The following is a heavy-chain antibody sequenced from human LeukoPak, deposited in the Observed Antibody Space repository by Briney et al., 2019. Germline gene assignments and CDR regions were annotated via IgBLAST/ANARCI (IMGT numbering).Heavy chain of an antibody. CDR2: INPNSGGT. CDR3: ARDGHIVATTQADQLYYYYYYMDV. D-gene: IGHD5-12*01. Sequence: ASVKVSCKASGYTFTGYYMHWVRQAPGQGLEWMGWINPNSGGTNYAQKFQGRVTMTRDTSISTAYMELSRLRSDDTAVYYCARDGHIVATTQADQLYYYYYYMDVWGKGTTVTTSS. V-gene: IGHV1-2*02. CDR1: GYTFTGYY. J-gene: IGHJ6*03.